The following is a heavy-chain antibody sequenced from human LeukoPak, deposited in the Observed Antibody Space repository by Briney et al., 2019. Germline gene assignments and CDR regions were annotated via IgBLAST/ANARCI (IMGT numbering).Heavy chain of an antibody. V-gene: IGHV4-39*07. J-gene: IGHJ5*02. CDR3: ARGGSGYYGSGSYYKS. CDR2: IRSSGST. D-gene: IGHD3-10*01. Sequence: SETLSLTCTVFGGSISSSGYLWGWIRQPPGKGLELIGNIRSSGSTFYNPSLKSRVTISVDTSKNQFSLRLSSLTAADTAVYYCARGGSGYYGSGSYYKSWGQGTLVTVSS. CDR1: GGSISSSGYL.